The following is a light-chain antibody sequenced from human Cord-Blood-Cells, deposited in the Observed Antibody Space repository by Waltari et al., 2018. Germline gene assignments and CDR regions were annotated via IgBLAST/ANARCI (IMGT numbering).Light chain of an antibody. CDR1: SSDVGGYNY. CDR3: SSYAGSNNFGV. CDR2: GVS. V-gene: IGLV2-8*01. J-gene: IGLJ3*02. Sequence: QSALTQPLSASGSPGQSVTISCTGTSSDVGGYNYVSCYQQHPGTAPQLMIYGVSKRPSGVPDRFSGSKSGNTASLTVSGLQAEDEADYYCSSYAGSNNFGVFGGGTKLTVL.